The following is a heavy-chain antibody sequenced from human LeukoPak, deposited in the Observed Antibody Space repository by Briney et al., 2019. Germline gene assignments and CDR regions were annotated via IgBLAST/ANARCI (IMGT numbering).Heavy chain of an antibody. Sequence: SETLSLTCAVYGGSFSGYYWSWIRQPPGKGLEWIGEINHSGSTNYNPSLKSRVTTSVDTSKNQFSLKLSSVTAADTAVYYCARGGRDGYNWCDYWGQGTLVTVSS. CDR2: INHSGST. CDR1: GGSFSGYY. V-gene: IGHV4-34*01. J-gene: IGHJ4*02. D-gene: IGHD5-24*01. CDR3: ARGGRDGYNWCDY.